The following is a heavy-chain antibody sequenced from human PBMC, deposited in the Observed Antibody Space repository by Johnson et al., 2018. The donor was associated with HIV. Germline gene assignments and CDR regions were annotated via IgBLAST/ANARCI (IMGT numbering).Heavy chain of an antibody. V-gene: IGHV3-9*01. CDR3: ANEAVDSGAFDI. CDR1: GFTVSSNY. Sequence: VQLVEYGGGLIQPGGSLRLSCAASGFTVSSNYMHWVRQAPGKGLEWVSGIRWNSGSIGYADSVKGRFTISRDNAKNSLYLQMNSLRAEDTALYYCANEAVDSGAFDIWGQGTIVTVSS. D-gene: IGHD6-19*01. CDR2: IRWNSGSI. J-gene: IGHJ3*02.